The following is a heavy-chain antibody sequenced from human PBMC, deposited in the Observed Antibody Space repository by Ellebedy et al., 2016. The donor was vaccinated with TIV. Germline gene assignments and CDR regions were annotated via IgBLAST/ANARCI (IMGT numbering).Heavy chain of an antibody. D-gene: IGHD3-9*01. J-gene: IGHJ4*02. CDR3: ARAEHYDILTGFFDY. CDR2: ISSDGSTM. CDR1: GFTFSSHW. V-gene: IGHV3-74*01. Sequence: PGGSLRLSCAASGFTFSSHWMHWVRQAPGKGLVWISRISSDGSTMSYADSVEGRFTISRDNGKNTLNLQMNSLRVEDTAVYYCARAEHYDILTGFFDYWGQGTLVTVSS.